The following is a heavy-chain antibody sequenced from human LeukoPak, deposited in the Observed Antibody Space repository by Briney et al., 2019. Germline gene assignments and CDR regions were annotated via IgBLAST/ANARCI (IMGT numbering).Heavy chain of an antibody. J-gene: IGHJ3*02. CDR3: ARVHYYDNTGYYFHI. V-gene: IGHV4-34*01. CDR1: GVSFSGYY. CDR2: INHSGST. D-gene: IGHD3-22*01. Sequence: SETLSLTCAVYGVSFSGYYWSWIRQPPGKGREGIGEINHSGSTNYNPSLKSRVTISVDTSKNQFPLKLNSVTAAYTALYYCARVHYYDNTGYYFHIWGQGTMVTVSS.